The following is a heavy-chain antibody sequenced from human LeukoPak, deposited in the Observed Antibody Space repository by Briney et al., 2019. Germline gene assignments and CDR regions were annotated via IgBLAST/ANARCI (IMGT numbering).Heavy chain of an antibody. D-gene: IGHD3-3*01. CDR2: IYYSGST. J-gene: IGHJ4*02. CDR3: AGHPPFWSGYYTAPPY. Sequence: PSETLSLTCTVSGGSISSYYWSWIRQPPGKGLEWIGYIYYSGSTNSNPSLKSRVTISVDTSKNPFSLKLSSVTAAETAVYYCAGHPPFWSGYYTAPPYWGQGTLVTVSS. V-gene: IGHV4-59*08. CDR1: GGSISSYY.